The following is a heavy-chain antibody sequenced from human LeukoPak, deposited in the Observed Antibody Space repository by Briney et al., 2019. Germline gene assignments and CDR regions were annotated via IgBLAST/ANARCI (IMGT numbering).Heavy chain of an antibody. D-gene: IGHD3-10*01. CDR3: ARHGRGYGSFFDA. J-gene: IGHJ5*02. CDR1: GGSFSGYY. Sequence: SETLSLTCAVYGGSFSGYYWSWIRQPPGKGLEWIGEINHSGSTNYNPSLKSRVTISVDTSKNQFSLKLSSVTAADTAVYYCARHGRGYGSFFDAWSQGTLVTVSS. V-gene: IGHV4-34*01. CDR2: INHSGST.